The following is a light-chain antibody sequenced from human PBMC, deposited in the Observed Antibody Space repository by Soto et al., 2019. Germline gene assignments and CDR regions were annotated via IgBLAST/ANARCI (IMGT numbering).Light chain of an antibody. CDR1: QSVSSSF. CDR2: GAS. J-gene: IGKJ1*01. CDR3: QQYDSSPWT. V-gene: IGKV3-20*01. Sequence: EIVLTQSPGTLSLSPGERATLSCRASQSVSSSFLAWYQQKPGQAPRLLIYGASSRATGIPDRFSGSGSVTDFTLTISRLEPEDFAVYYCQQYDSSPWTFGQGTKVESK.